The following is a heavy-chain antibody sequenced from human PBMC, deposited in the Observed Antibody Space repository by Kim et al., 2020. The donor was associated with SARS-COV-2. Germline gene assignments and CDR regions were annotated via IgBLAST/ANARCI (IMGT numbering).Heavy chain of an antibody. J-gene: IGHJ4*02. V-gene: IGHV5-51*01. CDR1: GYSFTSYW. Sequence: GESLKISCKGSGYSFTSYWIGWVRQMPGKGLEWMGIIYPGDSDTRYSPSFQGQVTISADKSISTAYLQWSSLKASDTAMYYFARQEIYYGSGSYSYYWGQGALVTVSS. CDR2: IYPGDSDT. D-gene: IGHD3-10*01. CDR3: ARQEIYYGSGSYSYY.